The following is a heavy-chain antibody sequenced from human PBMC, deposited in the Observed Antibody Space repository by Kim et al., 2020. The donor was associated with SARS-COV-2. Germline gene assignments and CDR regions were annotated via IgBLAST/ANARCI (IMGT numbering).Heavy chain of an antibody. J-gene: IGHJ6*02. V-gene: IGHV3-30*18. CDR2: ISYDGSNK. D-gene: IGHD3-10*01. CDR3: AKRGNGSGSYYSDYYYYGKDV. CDR1: GFTFSSYG. Sequence: GGSLRLSCAASGFTFSSYGMHWVRQAPGKGLEWVAVISYDGSNKYYADPVKGRFTISRDNSKNTLYLQMNSLRAEDTAVYYFAKRGNGSGSYYSDYYYYGKDVWGQGNTVTVSS.